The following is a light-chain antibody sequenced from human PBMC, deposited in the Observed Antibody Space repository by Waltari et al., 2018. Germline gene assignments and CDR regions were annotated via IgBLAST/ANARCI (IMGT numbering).Light chain of an antibody. J-gene: IGLJ2*01. CDR2: QDN. V-gene: IGLV3-1*01. Sequence: SYEVTQPPSVSVSPGQTATISCSGDNLGGKYVCWFQHKPGQAPVLIIHQDNKGPSGFPGRFSSSNSGNTATLTISGAQAVDEADYYCQSWDSDLTFGGGTKLTVL. CDR1: NLGGKY. CDR3: QSWDSDLT.